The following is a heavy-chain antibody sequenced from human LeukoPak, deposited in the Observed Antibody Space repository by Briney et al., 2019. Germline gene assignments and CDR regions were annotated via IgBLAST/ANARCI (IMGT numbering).Heavy chain of an antibody. CDR2: IGPHSRAT. V-gene: IGHV1-2*02. Sequence: GASMTVSFQSSVFTFNDYYIHWVRQAPGQGLEWMGYIGPHSRATSSPQEFQGRVTMTRDTSMTTAYMALTRLTSDDTALYYCVREGNDLLSKDFDYWGQGTLVTVSS. CDR1: VFTFNDYY. D-gene: IGHD2/OR15-2a*01. J-gene: IGHJ4*02. CDR3: VREGNDLLSKDFDY.